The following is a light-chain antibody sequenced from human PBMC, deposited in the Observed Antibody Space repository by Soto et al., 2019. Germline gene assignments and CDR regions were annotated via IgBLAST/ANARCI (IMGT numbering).Light chain of an antibody. CDR1: QSVSSS. J-gene: IGKJ5*01. CDR2: GAS. Sequence: EIVLTQYPATLSLSPGDRATLSWRGSQSVSSSLAWYHQKPGEAPRLLSYGASNRATGIPARFSGIGSGTDVTLTISNLQTEDFAVYYCQQRSHSPPNFGQGTRLEI. V-gene: IGKV3-11*01. CDR3: QQRSHSPPN.